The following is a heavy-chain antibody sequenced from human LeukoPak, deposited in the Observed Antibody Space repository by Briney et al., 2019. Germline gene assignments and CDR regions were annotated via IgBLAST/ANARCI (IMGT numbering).Heavy chain of an antibody. Sequence: GRSLRLSRTASGFTFSSYAIHWVRQAPGKGLEWISFISYDGRIKYYADSVKGRLTISRDNSKNTLSLQMNSLRAEDTAIYYCARDLSEKYCIDYWGQGTLVTVSS. CDR3: ARDLSEKYCIDY. CDR1: GFTFSSYA. D-gene: IGHD2-8*02. V-gene: IGHV3-30-3*01. J-gene: IGHJ4*02. CDR2: ISYDGRIK.